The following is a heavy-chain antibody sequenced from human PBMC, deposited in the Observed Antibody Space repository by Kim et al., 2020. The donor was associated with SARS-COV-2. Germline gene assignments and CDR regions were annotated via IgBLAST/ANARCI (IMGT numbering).Heavy chain of an antibody. Sequence: GGSLRLSCAASGFTFSSYAMSWVRQAPGKGLEWVSAISGSGGSTYYADSVKGRFTISRDNSKNTLYLQMNSLRAEDTAVYYCAKDPGTVTFGGVIVIGAFDYWGQGALVALSS. V-gene: IGHV3-23*01. D-gene: IGHD3-16*02. CDR3: AKDPGTVTFGGVIVIGAFDY. CDR2: ISGSGGST. J-gene: IGHJ4*02. CDR1: GFTFSSYA.